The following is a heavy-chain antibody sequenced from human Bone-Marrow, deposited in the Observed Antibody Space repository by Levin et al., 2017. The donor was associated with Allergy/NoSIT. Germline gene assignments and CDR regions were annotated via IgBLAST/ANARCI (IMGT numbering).Heavy chain of an antibody. V-gene: IGHV5-51*01. CDR3: ARAPHSSGWYAAPGAFDI. Sequence: GESLKISCKGSGCSFTSYWIGWVRQMPGKGLEWMGIIYPGDSDTRYSPSFQGQVTISADKSISTAYLQWSSLKASDTAMYYCARAPHSSGWYAAPGAFDIWGQGTMVTVSS. CDR2: IYPGDSDT. J-gene: IGHJ3*02. D-gene: IGHD6-19*01. CDR1: GCSFTSYW.